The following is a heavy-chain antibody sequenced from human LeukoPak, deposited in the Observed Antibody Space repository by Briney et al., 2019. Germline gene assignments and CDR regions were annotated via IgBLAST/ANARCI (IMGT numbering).Heavy chain of an antibody. CDR2: INPSGGST. J-gene: IGHJ4*02. V-gene: IGHV1-46*01. CDR3: ARPIDTIDLRRYGHHPPGY. Sequence: ASVKVSCKASGYTFTSYYMHWVRQAAGQGLEWMGIINPSGGSTSYAQKFQGRVTMTRDTSTSTVYMELSSLRSEDTAVYYCARPIDTIDLRRYGHHPPGYWGQGTLVTVSS. D-gene: IGHD5-18*01. CDR1: GYTFTSYY.